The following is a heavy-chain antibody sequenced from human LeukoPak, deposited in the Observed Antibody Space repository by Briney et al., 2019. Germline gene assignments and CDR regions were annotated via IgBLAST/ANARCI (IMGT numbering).Heavy chain of an antibody. CDR1: GYTFTSYA. Sequence: ASVKVSCKASGYTFTSYAMHWVRQAPGQRLEWMGWINAGNGNTKYSQKFQGRVTITRDTSASTAYMELSSLRSEDTVVYYCARAPSSIAARLNWFDPWGQGTLVTVSS. V-gene: IGHV1-3*01. CDR3: ARAPSSIAARLNWFDP. D-gene: IGHD6-6*01. CDR2: INAGNGNT. J-gene: IGHJ5*02.